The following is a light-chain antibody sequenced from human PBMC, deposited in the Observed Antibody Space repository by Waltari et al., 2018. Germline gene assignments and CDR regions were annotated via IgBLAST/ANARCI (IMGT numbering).Light chain of an antibody. J-gene: IGLJ3*02. Sequence: QSVLTQPPSASGTPGQRVSISCSGSATNIGSNAVNWYPQLPGTAPKLLIHSNNQRPSGVPDRFSGSKSGTSASLAISGLQSEDEVDYYCSAWDDSVNGVVFGGGTKVTVL. CDR2: SNN. CDR1: ATNIGSNA. CDR3: SAWDDSVNGVV. V-gene: IGLV1-44*01.